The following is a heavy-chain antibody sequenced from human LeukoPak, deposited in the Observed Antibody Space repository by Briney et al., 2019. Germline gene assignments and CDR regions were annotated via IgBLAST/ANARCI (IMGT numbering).Heavy chain of an antibody. CDR2: ISYDGSNK. D-gene: IGHD2-8*01. V-gene: IGHV3-30*18. J-gene: IGHJ5*02. CDR3: AKSSNFDP. Sequence: PGGSLRLSCAASGFTFSSYGMHWVRQAPGKGLEWVAVISYDGSNKYYADSVKGRFTISRDNSKNTLYLQMNSLRAEDTAVYYCAKSSNFDPWGQGTLVTVSS. CDR1: GFTFSSYG.